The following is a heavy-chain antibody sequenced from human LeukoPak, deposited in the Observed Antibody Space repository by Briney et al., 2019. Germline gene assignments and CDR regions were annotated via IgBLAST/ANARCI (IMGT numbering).Heavy chain of an antibody. D-gene: IGHD3-16*01. Sequence: PGGSLRLSCAASGFTFSDYYMSWIRQAPGKGLEWVSYISSSGSTIYYADSVKGRFTISRDNAKNSLYLQMNSLRAEDTAVYYCARELSYSGPWGRYYYMDVWGKGTTVTVSS. CDR2: ISSSGSTI. CDR3: ARELSYSGPWGRYYYMDV. CDR1: GFTFSDYY. J-gene: IGHJ6*03. V-gene: IGHV3-11*04.